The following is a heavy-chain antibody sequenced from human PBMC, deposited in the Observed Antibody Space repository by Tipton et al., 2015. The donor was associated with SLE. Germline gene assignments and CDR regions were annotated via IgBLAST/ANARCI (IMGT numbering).Heavy chain of an antibody. D-gene: IGHD3-22*01. CDR3: AKGGKGYDSSGYYYED. CDR1: GFTLSSYS. Sequence: SLRLSCSASGFTLSSYSMNWVRQAPGKGLEWVSSISSSSSYIYYADSVKGRFTISRDNSKNTLYLQMNSLRTEDTAVYYCAKGGKGYDSSGYYYEDWGQGTLVTVSS. V-gene: IGHV3-21*01. J-gene: IGHJ4*02. CDR2: ISSSSSYI.